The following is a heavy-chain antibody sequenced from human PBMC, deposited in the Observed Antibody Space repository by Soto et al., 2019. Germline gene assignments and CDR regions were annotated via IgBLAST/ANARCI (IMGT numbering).Heavy chain of an antibody. J-gene: IGHJ6*02. CDR1: GGTFSSYA. CDR3: ARITNGPVGRVREYYYYGMDV. Sequence: ASVTVSCKASGGTFSSYAIIWVRQAPGQGLEWMGGIIPIFGTANYAQKFQGRVTITADESTSTAYMELSSLRSEDTAVYYCARITNGPVGRVREYYYYGMDVWGQGTTVTVSS. D-gene: IGHD3-10*01. V-gene: IGHV1-69*13. CDR2: IIPIFGTA.